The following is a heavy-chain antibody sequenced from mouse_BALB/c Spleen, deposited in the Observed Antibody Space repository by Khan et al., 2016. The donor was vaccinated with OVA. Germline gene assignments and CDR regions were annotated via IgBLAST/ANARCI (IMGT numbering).Heavy chain of an antibody. CDR1: GFSLSRYN. J-gene: IGHJ4*01. V-gene: IGHV2-6-4*01. Sequence: VELVESGPGLVAPSQSLSIICTVSGFSLSRYNIHWVRQPPGKGLEWLGMIWGGGGTDYNSTLKSRLSITKDNSKSQVFLKMNSLQTDDTAMYYCARAYYRYDGYYAMDYWGHGTSVTVSP. CDR2: IWGGGGT. D-gene: IGHD2-14*01. CDR3: ARAYYRYDGYYAMDY.